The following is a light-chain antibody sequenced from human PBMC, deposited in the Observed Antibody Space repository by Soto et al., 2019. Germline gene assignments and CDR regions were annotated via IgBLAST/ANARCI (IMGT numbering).Light chain of an antibody. CDR1: SSDVGGYNY. V-gene: IGLV2-14*01. Sequence: QSALTQPASVSGSPGQSITISCTGTSSDVGGYNYVSWYQQHPGKAPKLMIYDVNNRPSGVSNRFSGSKSGNTASLTISGLQAEDEADYYCSSYTSSTYVVFGGGTKLTVL. J-gene: IGLJ2*01. CDR3: SSYTSSTYVV. CDR2: DVN.